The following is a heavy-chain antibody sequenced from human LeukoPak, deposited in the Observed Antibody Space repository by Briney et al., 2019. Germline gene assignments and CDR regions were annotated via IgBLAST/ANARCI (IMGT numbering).Heavy chain of an antibody. V-gene: IGHV3-43*02. D-gene: IGHD6-19*01. CDR3: AKDWDSSGWYTGGY. CDR2: ISGDGGST. J-gene: IGHJ4*02. CDR1: GFTFSNAW. Sequence: GGSLRLSCAASGFTFSNAWMNWVRQAPGKGLEWVSLISGDGGSTYYADSVKGRFTISRDNSKNSLYLQMNSLRTEDTALYYCAKDWDSSGWYTGGYWGQGTLVTVSS.